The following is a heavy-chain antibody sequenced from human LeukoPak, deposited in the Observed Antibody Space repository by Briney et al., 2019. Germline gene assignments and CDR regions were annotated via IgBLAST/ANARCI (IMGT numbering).Heavy chain of an antibody. CDR3: ARDFPANYYDSSGYDY. V-gene: IGHV3-23*01. D-gene: IGHD3-22*01. CDR1: GFTFSSYA. Sequence: PGGSLRLSCAASGFTFSSYAMSWVRQAPGKGLEWVSAISGSGGSTYYADSVKGRFTISRDNSKNTLYLQMNSLRAEDTAVYYCARDFPANYYDSSGYDYWGQGTLVTVSS. J-gene: IGHJ4*02. CDR2: ISGSGGST.